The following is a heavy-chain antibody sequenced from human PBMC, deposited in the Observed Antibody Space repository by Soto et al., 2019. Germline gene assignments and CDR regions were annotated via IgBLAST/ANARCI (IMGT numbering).Heavy chain of an antibody. D-gene: IGHD6-19*01. CDR3: SRVVYSGDYFDY. V-gene: IGHV5-51*01. CDR2: IYPGDSDT. Sequence: RGESLKISCKGSGYSFTRYWIGWVRQMPGKGLEWMGIIYPGDSDTRYSPSFQGQVTISADKSISTAYLQWSSLRASDTAMYYCSRVVYSGDYFDYWGQGTLVTVSS. CDR1: GYSFTRYW. J-gene: IGHJ4*02.